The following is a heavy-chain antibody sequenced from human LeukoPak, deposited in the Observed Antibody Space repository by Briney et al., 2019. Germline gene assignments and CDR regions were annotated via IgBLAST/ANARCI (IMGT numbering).Heavy chain of an antibody. D-gene: IGHD1-7*01. V-gene: IGHV1-69*01. CDR2: IIPIFGTA. CDR3: ARGNWNSGRVRYYYYMDV. CDR1: GGTFSSYA. J-gene: IGHJ6*03. Sequence: SVKVSCKASGGTFSSYAISWWGQAPGQGLDWMGGIIPIFGTANYAQKFQGRVTITADESTSTAYMELSSLRSEDTAVYYCARGNWNSGRVRYYYYMDVWGKGTTVTVSS.